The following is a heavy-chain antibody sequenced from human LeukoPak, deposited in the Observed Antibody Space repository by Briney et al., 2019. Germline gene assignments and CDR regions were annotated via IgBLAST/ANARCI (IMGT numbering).Heavy chain of an antibody. D-gene: IGHD6-13*01. CDR1: GGSISSSSYY. CDR3: ARLGSNIRSSAVLGFDP. V-gene: IGHV4-39*01. CDR2: IYYSGST. J-gene: IGHJ5*02. Sequence: PSETLSLTCTVSGGSISSSSYYWGWIRQPPGKGLEWIGSIYYSGSTYYNPSLKSRVTISVDTSKNQFSLKLSSVTAADTAVYYCARLGSNIRSSAVLGFDPWGQGTLVTVSS.